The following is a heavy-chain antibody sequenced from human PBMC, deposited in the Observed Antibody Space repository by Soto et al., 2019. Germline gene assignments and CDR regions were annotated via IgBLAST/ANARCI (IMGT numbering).Heavy chain of an antibody. Sequence: EVQLVESGGGLVQPGESLRLSCVASGFALSNYWINWVRQAPGKGLEWVANIKQDGSEKNYVDSKGRFTISRDNARNSLYLQMNSLRAEDTAAYYCATETSTWGCWGQGTLVTVSS. CDR1: GFALSNYW. V-gene: IGHV3-7*05. D-gene: IGHD7-27*01. J-gene: IGHJ4*02. CDR2: IKQDGSEK. CDR3: ATETSTWGC.